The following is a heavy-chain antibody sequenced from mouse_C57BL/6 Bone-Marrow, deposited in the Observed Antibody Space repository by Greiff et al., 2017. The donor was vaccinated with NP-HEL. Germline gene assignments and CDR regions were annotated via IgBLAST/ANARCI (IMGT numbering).Heavy chain of an antibody. J-gene: IGHJ1*03. CDR3: ARWTTVAYWYFDV. CDR1: GFSLTSYG. V-gene: IGHV2-2*01. CDR2: IWSGGST. D-gene: IGHD1-1*01. Sequence: VQGVESGPGLVQPSQSLSITCTVSGFSLTSYGVHWVRQSPGKGLEWLGVIWSGGSTDYNAAFISRLSISKDNSKSQVFFKMNSLQADDTAIYYCARWTTVAYWYFDVWGTGTTVTVST.